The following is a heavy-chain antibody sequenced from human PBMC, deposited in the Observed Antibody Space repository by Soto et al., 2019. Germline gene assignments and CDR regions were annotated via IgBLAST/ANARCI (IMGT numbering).Heavy chain of an antibody. D-gene: IGHD2-15*01. Sequence: SETLSLTCTASGGSISSGAYYWGWIRQSPGKGLEWIGSVCYSGGTYYTPSLKSRVTISVDTSKNQFSLKLSSVTAADTAVYYCARDRECSGGTCYNYFDYWGQGTLVTVSS. CDR2: VCYSGGT. CDR1: GGSISSGAYY. J-gene: IGHJ4*02. CDR3: ARDRECSGGTCYNYFDY. V-gene: IGHV4-39*07.